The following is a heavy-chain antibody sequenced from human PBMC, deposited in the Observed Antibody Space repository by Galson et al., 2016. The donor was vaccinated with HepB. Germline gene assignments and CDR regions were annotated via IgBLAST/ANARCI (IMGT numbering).Heavy chain of an antibody. D-gene: IGHD3-9*01. Sequence: SLRLSCAAPGFTFSRYEMNWVRQAPGKGLEWVSYISSSGTTIYYAHSVKGRFTISRDNAKNSLYLQMNSLRAEDTAVYYCAREPVRLDDLLTGPPKNPDYWGQGTLVTVSS. CDR1: GFTFSRYE. CDR2: ISSSGTTI. V-gene: IGHV3-48*03. J-gene: IGHJ4*02. CDR3: AREPVRLDDLLTGPPKNPDY.